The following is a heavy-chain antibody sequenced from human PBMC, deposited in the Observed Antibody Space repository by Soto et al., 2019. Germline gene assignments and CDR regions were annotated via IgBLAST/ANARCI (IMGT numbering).Heavy chain of an antibody. CDR2: ISAYNGNT. CDR1: GYTFTNFG. V-gene: IGHV1-18*01. J-gene: IGHJ4*02. CDR3: AIAGCPIDY. D-gene: IGHD2-8*01. Sequence: QVQLVQSGAEVKKPGASVKVSCKASGYTFTNFGISWVRQAPGQGLEWMGWISAYNGNTNSAQNSLGRVTLTTEMSMSTAYMEVSAVSSDDTAVHYCAIAGCPIDYWGRGTLVTVSS.